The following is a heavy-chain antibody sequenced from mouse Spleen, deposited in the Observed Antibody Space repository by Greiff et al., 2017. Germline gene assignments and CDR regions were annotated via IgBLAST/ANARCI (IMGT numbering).Heavy chain of an antibody. CDR1: GYTFTSYW. CDR3: ARGGYYDGSYVGYFDV. J-gene: IGHJ1*01. V-gene: IGHV1-64*01. Sequence: QVQLKQPGAELVKPGASVKLSCKASGYTFTSYWMHWVKQRPGQGLEWIGMIHPNSGSTNYNEKFKSKATLTVDKSSSTAYMQLSSLTSEDSAVYYCARGGYYDGSYVGYFDVWGAGTTVTVSS. CDR2: IHPNSGST. D-gene: IGHD1-1*01.